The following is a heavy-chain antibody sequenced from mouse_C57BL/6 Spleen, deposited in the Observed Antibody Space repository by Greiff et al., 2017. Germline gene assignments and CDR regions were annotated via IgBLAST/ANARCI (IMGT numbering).Heavy chain of an antibody. CDR1: GYAFSSYW. Sequence: VQLQQSGAELVKPGASVKISCKASGYAFSSYWMNWVKQRPGQGLEWIGQIYPGDGDTNYNGKFKGKATLTADKSSSTDYMQLSSLSSEDAAVYFCTRSDGNYETYWGQGTLVTVSA. V-gene: IGHV1-80*01. CDR3: TRSDGNYETY. D-gene: IGHD2-1*01. J-gene: IGHJ3*01. CDR2: IYPGDGDT.